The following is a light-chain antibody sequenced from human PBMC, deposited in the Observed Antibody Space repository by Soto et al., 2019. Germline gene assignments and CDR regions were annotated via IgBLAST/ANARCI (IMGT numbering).Light chain of an antibody. V-gene: IGKV3-15*01. Sequence: EIVMTQSPVTLSVSPGERAALSCRASQNVGSNFAWYQQRPGQAPRVLIYGTSHRATGVPARFSGSGSGTDFNLTISSLQSEDFAVYYCQQYNNWPYTFGQGTRLEIK. CDR1: QNVGSN. CDR3: QQYNNWPYT. J-gene: IGKJ2*01. CDR2: GTS.